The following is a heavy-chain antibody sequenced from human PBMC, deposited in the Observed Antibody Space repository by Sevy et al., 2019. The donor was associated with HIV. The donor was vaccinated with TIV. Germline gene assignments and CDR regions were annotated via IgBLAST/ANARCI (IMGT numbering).Heavy chain of an antibody. V-gene: IGHV3-66*02. J-gene: IGHJ4*02. CDR3: VSLFLSYRSGWTYYDY. Sequence: GGSLRLSCAISGFTVDDKYIIWVRQAPGKGLEWVSVIFSTGSTYYADSAKGRFTISRDNSKNTVDLQMNSVRAEDTAVYYCVSLFLSYRSGWTYYDYWGQGTLVTVSS. D-gene: IGHD6-19*01. CDR1: GFTVDDKY. CDR2: IFSTGST.